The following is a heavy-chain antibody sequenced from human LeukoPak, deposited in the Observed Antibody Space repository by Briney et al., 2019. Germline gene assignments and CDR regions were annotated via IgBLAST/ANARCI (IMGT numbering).Heavy chain of an antibody. CDR2: ISVYNGNT. Sequence: ASVKVSCKASGYTFISYGISWVRQAPGQGLEWMGWISVYNGNTNYAQKFLDRVTMTTDTSTSIAYMELRSLRFDDTAVYYCARGGIVATEMTGDYWGQGTLVIVSS. D-gene: IGHD5-12*01. J-gene: IGHJ4*02. V-gene: IGHV1-18*01. CDR1: GYTFISYG. CDR3: ARGGIVATEMTGDY.